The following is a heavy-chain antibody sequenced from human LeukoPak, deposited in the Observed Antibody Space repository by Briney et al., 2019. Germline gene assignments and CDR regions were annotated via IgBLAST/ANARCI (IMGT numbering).Heavy chain of an antibody. Sequence: PSETLSLTCTVSGDSISNYYWSWIRQPPGRGLEWIGYISYTGTTNYIPSLKSRLTISLDTSKSQFSLHLTSVTAADTAIYYCARTSTQWLNTWFDPWGRGTLVIVSS. CDR3: ARTSTQWLNTWFDP. V-gene: IGHV4-59*08. CDR2: ISYTGTT. CDR1: GDSISNYY. J-gene: IGHJ5*02. D-gene: IGHD6-19*01.